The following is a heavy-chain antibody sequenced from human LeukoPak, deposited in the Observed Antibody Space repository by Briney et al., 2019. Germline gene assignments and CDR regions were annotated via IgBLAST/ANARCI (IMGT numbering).Heavy chain of an antibody. V-gene: IGHV1-18*01. J-gene: IGHJ4*02. CDR2: ISAYDGNT. CDR3: ARVVGYCSSTSCSLDY. D-gene: IGHD2-2*01. Sequence: ASVKVSCKASGYTFTSYGISWVRQAPGQGLEWMGWISAYDGNTNYAQKLQGRVTMTTDTSTSTAYMELRSLRSDDTAVYYCARVVGYCSSTSCSLDYWGQGTLVTVSS. CDR1: GYTFTSYG.